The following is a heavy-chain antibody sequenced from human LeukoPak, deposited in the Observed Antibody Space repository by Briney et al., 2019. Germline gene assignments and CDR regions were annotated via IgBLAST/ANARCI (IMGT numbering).Heavy chain of an antibody. V-gene: IGHV3-49*03. Sequence: GGSLRLSCTASGFTFGDYAMSWFRQAPGKGLEWVGFIRSKIYGGTPEYAASVKGRFTISRDDSQGIAYLQMNSLITEDTAVYYCSRDQTPYYWGQGTLVTVSS. CDR3: SRDQTPYY. CDR2: IRSKIYGGTP. CDR1: GFTFGDYA. J-gene: IGHJ4*02.